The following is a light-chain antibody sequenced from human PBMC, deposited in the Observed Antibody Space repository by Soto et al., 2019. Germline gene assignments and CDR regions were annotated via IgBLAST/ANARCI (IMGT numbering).Light chain of an antibody. V-gene: IGKV3-20*01. CDR3: QPYGSRIT. J-gene: IGKJ5*01. Sequence: EVVLTQSPGTLSLSPGERATLSCRASQSVSSSYSAWYQQKPGQAPRLLIYGASSRATGIPDRFSGSGSGTDFTLTISRLEPEDFAVYYCQPYGSRITFGQGTRLEIK. CDR2: GAS. CDR1: QSVSSSY.